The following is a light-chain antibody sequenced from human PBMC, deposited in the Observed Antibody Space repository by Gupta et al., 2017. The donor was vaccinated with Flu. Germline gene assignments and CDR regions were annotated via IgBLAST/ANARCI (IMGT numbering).Light chain of an antibody. CDR1: NIGSKS. CDR3: QVWDSSLDHLV. J-gene: IGLJ3*02. Sequence: SAALTQPPSVTGAPGQTARHTCGGDNIGSKSVHWYQQKPGQAPVVIIYDDSDRPSGIPERFSGSNSGNTATLTISRVEGGDEADYYCQVWDSSLDHLVFGGGTKLTVV. CDR2: DDS. V-gene: IGLV3-21*02.